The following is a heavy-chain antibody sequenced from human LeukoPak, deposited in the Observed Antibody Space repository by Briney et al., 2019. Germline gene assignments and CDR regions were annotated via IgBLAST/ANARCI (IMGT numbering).Heavy chain of an antibody. CDR1: GFTFSSYW. CDR2: INSDGSST. V-gene: IGHV3-74*01. CDR3: ARDLSSSWYFYYYGMDV. D-gene: IGHD6-13*01. J-gene: IGHJ6*02. Sequence: PGGSLRLSCAASGFTFSSYWMHWVRQAPGKGLVWVSRINSDGSSTSYADSVKGRFTISRDNAKNTLYLQMNSLRAEDTAVYYCARDLSSSWYFYYYGMDVWGQGTTVTVSS.